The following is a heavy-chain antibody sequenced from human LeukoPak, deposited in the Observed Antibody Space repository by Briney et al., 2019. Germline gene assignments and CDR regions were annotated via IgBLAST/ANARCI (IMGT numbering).Heavy chain of an antibody. D-gene: IGHD3-22*01. V-gene: IGHV4-61*01. J-gene: IGHJ4*02. CDR1: GGSISSGSYY. Sequence: SQTLSLTCTVSGGSISSGSYYWSWIRQPPGKGLEWIGYIYYSGSTNYNPSLKTRVTKTLDRSKHQFSLKLSTVTAADTAVYYCARHHSGYDSSGYYHHFDYWGQGTLVTVSS. CDR2: IYYSGST. CDR3: ARHHSGYDSSGYYHHFDY.